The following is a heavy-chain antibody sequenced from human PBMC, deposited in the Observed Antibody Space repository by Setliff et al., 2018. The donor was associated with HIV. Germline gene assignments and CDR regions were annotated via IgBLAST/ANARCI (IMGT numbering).Heavy chain of an antibody. CDR1: GGSISSYY. D-gene: IGHD5-12*01. CDR3: AREIWGQVAHVPYGMDV. CDR2: FYPSGST. Sequence: PEETLSRTCTVSGGSISSYYWSWIRQPAGKGLEWIGRFYPSGSTNYNPSLKSRVTMSVDTSKNQFSLKVRYVTAADTAIYYCAREIWGQVAHVPYGMDVWGQGTTVTVSS. V-gene: IGHV4-4*07. J-gene: IGHJ6*02.